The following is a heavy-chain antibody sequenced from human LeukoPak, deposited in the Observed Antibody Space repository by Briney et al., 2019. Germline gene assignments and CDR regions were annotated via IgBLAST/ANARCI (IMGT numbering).Heavy chain of an antibody. CDR1: GGSISSYY. V-gene: IGHV4-59*01. J-gene: IGHJ5*02. CDR2: IYYSGST. Sequence: PSETLSLTCTVSGGSISSYYWSWIRQPPGKGLEWIGYIYYSGSTNYNPSLKSRVTISVDTSKNQFSLKLISVTAADTAVYYCARGAHYYGSATDSWGQGALVTVSS. CDR3: ARGAHYYGSATDS. D-gene: IGHD3-10*01.